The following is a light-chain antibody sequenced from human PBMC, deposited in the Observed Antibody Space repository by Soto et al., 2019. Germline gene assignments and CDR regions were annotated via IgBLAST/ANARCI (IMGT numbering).Light chain of an antibody. CDR1: QGIGVW. V-gene: IGKV1-5*03. J-gene: IGKJ3*01. CDR3: QQYSSYSVFT. CDR2: QTS. Sequence: DIQMTQSPSPLSASVGDRVIITCRASQGIGVWLAWYQQKPGKAPKLLIYQTSTLESGVPSRFSGSGSGTEFTLTISCLQPDDFATYYCQQYSSYSVFTFGPGTKVDIK.